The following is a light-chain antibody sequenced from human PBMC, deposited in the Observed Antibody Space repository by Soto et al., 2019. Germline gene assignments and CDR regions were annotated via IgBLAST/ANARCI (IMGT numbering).Light chain of an antibody. CDR1: QSLGSTY. V-gene: IGKV3-20*01. J-gene: IGKJ1*01. Sequence: EIVLTQSPGTLSLSPGDRATLSCRASQSLGSTYLAWFQQRPGQAPRLLIFATSTRASGVPDRFTGSRSGAEFTLTISGLEPEDFAVYYCQQYSGSLPLTFGQGTNVEI. CDR2: ATS. CDR3: QQYSGSLPLT.